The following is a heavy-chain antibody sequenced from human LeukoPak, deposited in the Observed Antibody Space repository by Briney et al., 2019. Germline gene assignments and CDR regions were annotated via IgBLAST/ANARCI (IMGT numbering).Heavy chain of an antibody. CDR3: ARDLAAAGTKEHYYYYMDV. V-gene: IGHV1-18*01. CDR2: ISAYNGNT. Sequence: ASVKVSCKTSGYTFTNDGLTWVRQAPGQGLEWVGWISAYNGNTDYAQKFQGRVTMTTDTSTSTAHMELRSLRSDDTAVYYCARDLAAAGTKEHYYYYMDVWGKGTTVTVSS. J-gene: IGHJ6*03. CDR1: GYTFTNDG. D-gene: IGHD6-13*01.